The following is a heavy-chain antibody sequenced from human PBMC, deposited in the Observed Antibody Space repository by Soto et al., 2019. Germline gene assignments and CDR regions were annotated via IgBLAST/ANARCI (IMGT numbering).Heavy chain of an antibody. CDR3: ARDDIPGRAVAIYGIYV. CDR2: IWYDGSNK. Sequence: QVQLVESGGGVVQPGRSLRLSCAASRFTFSNYGMHWVRQAPGKGLEWVAVIWYDGSNKYYADSVKGRFTISRDNSKNALYVQMSSPSAEDTAVYYCARDDIPGRAVAIYGIYVWGQGTTVTVFS. D-gene: IGHD6-19*01. J-gene: IGHJ6*02. CDR1: RFTFSNYG. V-gene: IGHV3-33*01.